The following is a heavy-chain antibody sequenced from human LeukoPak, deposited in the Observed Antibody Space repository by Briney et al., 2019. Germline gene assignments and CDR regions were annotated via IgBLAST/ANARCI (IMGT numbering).Heavy chain of an antibody. CDR3: ARPNYYDSSGLDY. CDR2: IYPGDSDT. Sequence: GESLKISCXGSGYSFTSYWIGWVRQMPGKGLEWMGIIYPGDSDTRYSPSFQGQVTISADKSISTAYLQWSSLKASDTAMYYCARPNYYDSSGLDYWGQGTLVTVSS. J-gene: IGHJ4*02. CDR1: GYSFTSYW. D-gene: IGHD3-22*01. V-gene: IGHV5-51*01.